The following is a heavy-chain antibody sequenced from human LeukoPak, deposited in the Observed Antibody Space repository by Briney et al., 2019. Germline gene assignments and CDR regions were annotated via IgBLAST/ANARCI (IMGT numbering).Heavy chain of an antibody. CDR1: GGSFSGYY. V-gene: IGHV4-34*01. CDR2: IKHSENN. CDR3: ARAVGATGEQPRGCDDY. D-gene: IGHD3-10*01. Sequence: SETLSLTCAVYGGSFSGYYWSWIRQPPGKGLEWIGAIKHSENNNYTPSLKSRVTISGHTSKNQFSRKLSSVTAADTAVYYCARAVGATGEQPRGCDDYWGQGTLVTVSS. J-gene: IGHJ4*02.